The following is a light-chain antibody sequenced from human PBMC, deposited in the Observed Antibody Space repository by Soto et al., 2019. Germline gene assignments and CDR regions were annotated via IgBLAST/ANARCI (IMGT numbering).Light chain of an antibody. J-gene: IGLJ1*01. Sequence: QSALTQPPSASGSPGQSVTISCTGTSSDVGGYDYVSWYQQHPGKAPKLIIYEVTERPSGVPDRFSGSKSGNTASLTVSGLQSEDEADYYCVSWDDSLSGLVFGTGTKVTVL. CDR1: SSDVGGYDY. V-gene: IGLV2-8*01. CDR3: VSWDDSLSGLV. CDR2: EVT.